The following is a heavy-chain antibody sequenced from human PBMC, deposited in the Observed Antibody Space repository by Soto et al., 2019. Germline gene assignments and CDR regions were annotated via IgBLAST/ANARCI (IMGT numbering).Heavy chain of an antibody. Sequence: PSETLSLTCTVSDGSISGYYWSWIRQHPGKGLESIGYIHYRGSTNYNPSLESRVTISVDTSKNQFSLKLSSVTAADPAVYYCARGRYCSTTSCYNSFYYYHMDVWGQGTTVTVSS. J-gene: IGHJ6*03. CDR2: IHYRGST. D-gene: IGHD2-2*02. CDR3: ARGRYCSTTSCYNSFYYYHMDV. V-gene: IGHV4-59*01. CDR1: DGSISGYY.